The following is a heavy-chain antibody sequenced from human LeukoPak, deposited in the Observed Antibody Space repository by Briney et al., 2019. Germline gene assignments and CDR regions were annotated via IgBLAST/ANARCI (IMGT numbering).Heavy chain of an antibody. V-gene: IGHV2-5*02. CDR3: AHSSDYYDSSAYYYDY. J-gene: IGHJ4*02. CDR1: GFSLSTSGVG. D-gene: IGHD3-22*01. CDR2: IYWDDDK. Sequence: SGPTLVKPTQTLTLTCTFSGFSLSTSGVGVGWIRQPPGKALEWLALIYWDDDKRYSPSLNSRLTITKGTSKNQVVLTMANMDPVDTATYYCAHSSDYYDSSAYYYDYWGQGTLVTVSS.